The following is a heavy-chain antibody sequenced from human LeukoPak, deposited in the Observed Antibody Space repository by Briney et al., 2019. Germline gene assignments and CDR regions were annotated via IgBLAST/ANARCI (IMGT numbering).Heavy chain of an antibody. CDR2: IYHSGST. D-gene: IGHD6-6*01. V-gene: IGHV4-30-2*01. CDR1: GGSISSGGYY. Sequence: KPSETLSLTCTVSGGSISSGGYYWSWIRQPPGKGLEWIGYIYHSGSTYYNPSLKSRVTISVDRSKNQFSLKLSSVTAADTAVYYCAREAGQLVELNYYYYMDVWGKGTTVTVSS. CDR3: AREAGQLVELNYYYYMDV. J-gene: IGHJ6*03.